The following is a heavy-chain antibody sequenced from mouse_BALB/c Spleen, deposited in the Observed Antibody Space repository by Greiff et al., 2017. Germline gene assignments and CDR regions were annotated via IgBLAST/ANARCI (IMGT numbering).Heavy chain of an antibody. Sequence: EVHLVESGGGLVKPGGSLKLSCAASGFTFSSYAMSWVRQSPEKRLEWVAEISSGGSYTYYPDTVTGRFTISRDNAKNTLYLEMSSLRSEDTAMYYCARSWTGDYSAMDYWGQGTSVTVSS. CDR3: ARSWTGDYSAMDY. V-gene: IGHV5-9-4*01. CDR2: ISSGGSYT. J-gene: IGHJ4*01. CDR1: GFTFSSYA.